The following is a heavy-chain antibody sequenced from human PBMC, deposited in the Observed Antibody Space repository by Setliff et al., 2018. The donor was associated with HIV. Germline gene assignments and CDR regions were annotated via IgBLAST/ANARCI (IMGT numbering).Heavy chain of an antibody. V-gene: IGHV1-18*01. J-gene: IGHJ4*02. Sequence: ASVKVSCKASGSTSSTDAISWVRQAPGQGLEWMGWISTYGGSTNYAQKFQGRVSMTTDTSTRTVYMELSSLTSDDTAVYFCARVLSVTMIRGAHGYWGQGTLVTVSS. CDR1: GSTSSTDA. D-gene: IGHD3-10*01. CDR3: ARVLSVTMIRGAHGY. CDR2: ISTYGGST.